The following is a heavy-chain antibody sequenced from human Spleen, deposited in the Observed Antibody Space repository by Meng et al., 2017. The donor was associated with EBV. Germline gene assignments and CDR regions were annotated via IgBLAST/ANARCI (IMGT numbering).Heavy chain of an antibody. CDR1: GGSISSSNW. CDR2: IYHSGST. V-gene: IGHV4-4*02. J-gene: IGHJ5*02. CDR3: AQRERWGLDP. Sequence: QVQLQQWVPGLVKPSGTPSLTCAASGGSISSSNWWSWVRQTPGKGLEWIGEIYHSGSTSYNPSLESRVTISVDKSKNQIFLKLRSVTAADTAVYYCAQRERWGLDPWGQGTLVTVSS. D-gene: IGHD3-16*01.